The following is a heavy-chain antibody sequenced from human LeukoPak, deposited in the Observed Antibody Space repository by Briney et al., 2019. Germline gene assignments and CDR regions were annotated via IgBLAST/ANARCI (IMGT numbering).Heavy chain of an antibody. Sequence: GRSLRLSCAASGFTFSSYGMHWVRQAPGKGLEWVAVIWYDGSNKYYADSVKGRFTISRDNSKNTLYLQMNSLRAEDTAVYYCARGLPYYYDSSGPGDYWGQGTLVTVSS. D-gene: IGHD3-22*01. J-gene: IGHJ4*02. CDR1: GFTFSSYG. CDR3: ARGLPYYYDSSGPGDY. CDR2: IWYDGSNK. V-gene: IGHV3-33*01.